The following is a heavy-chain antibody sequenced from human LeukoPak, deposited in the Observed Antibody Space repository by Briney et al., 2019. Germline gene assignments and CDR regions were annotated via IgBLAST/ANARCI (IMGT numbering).Heavy chain of an antibody. V-gene: IGHV1-2*02. CDR2: INPEKRDT. Sequence: ALVKVSCKASGYTFTGYAIHWVRQAPGQGLEWMGWINPEKRDTGYAHKFQGRVTMTSDTSISTAYMELSSLRSDDTAVYYCAKKVRGPSHPLDFWGQGTLVTVSS. J-gene: IGHJ4*02. D-gene: IGHD5-12*01. CDR3: AKKVRGPSHPLDF. CDR1: GYTFTGYA.